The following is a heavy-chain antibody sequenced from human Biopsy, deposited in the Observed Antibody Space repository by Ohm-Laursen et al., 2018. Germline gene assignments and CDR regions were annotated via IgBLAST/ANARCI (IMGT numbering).Heavy chain of an antibody. CDR1: GDTISTYY. CDR2: IHYTGHI. D-gene: IGHD5-12*01. CDR3: ARNRVDVVKVTTIGWNFDL. V-gene: IGHV4-59*08. Sequence: GTLSLTCTVSGDTISTYYWNWIRQTPGKGLEWIGYIHYTGHIRINPSLNSRATISVDTSKDQFSRKLSSLTAADTAIYYCARNRVDVVKVTTIGWNFDLWGRGTLVTVS. J-gene: IGHJ2*01.